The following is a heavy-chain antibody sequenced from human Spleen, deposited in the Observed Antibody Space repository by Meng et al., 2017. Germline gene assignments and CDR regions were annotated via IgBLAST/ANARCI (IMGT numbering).Heavy chain of an antibody. V-gene: IGHV3-15*01. CDR1: GFTFSNAW. CDR3: SGHVDY. J-gene: IGHJ4*01. Sequence: HLVEAGGGLVQPGASLRLSCAASGFTFSNAWMTRVRQAPGKGLEWIGRMKSNVDGGTVDYAAAVKGRFFISRDDSENTFYLQMNSLKTEDTAVYYCSGHVDYWGHGTLVTVSS. CDR2: MKSNVDGGTV.